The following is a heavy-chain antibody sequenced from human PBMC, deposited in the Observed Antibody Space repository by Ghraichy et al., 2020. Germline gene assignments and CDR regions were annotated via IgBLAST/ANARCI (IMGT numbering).Heavy chain of an antibody. Sequence: SETLSLTCTVSGGSISSYYWSWIRQPPGKGLEWIGYIYYSGSTNYNPSLKSRVTISVDTSKNQFSLKLSSVTAADTAVYYCARSLPYCSGGSCPVDYWGQGTLVTVSS. CDR3: ARSLPYCSGGSCPVDY. CDR2: IYYSGST. J-gene: IGHJ4*02. V-gene: IGHV4-59*01. CDR1: GGSISSYY. D-gene: IGHD2-15*01.